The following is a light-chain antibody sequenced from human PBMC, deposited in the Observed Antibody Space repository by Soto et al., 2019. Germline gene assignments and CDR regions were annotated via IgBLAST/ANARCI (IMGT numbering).Light chain of an antibody. CDR1: QSVSSN. CDR3: QQYNNFWT. CDR2: GAS. Sequence: EVVMTQSPATLSVSPGERATLSCRASQSVSSNLAWYQQKPGQAPRLLIYGASTRATGSPARFSGSGSGTVFTLTISSLQSEDVAVYPCQQYNNFWTFGRGTKVEIK. V-gene: IGKV3-15*01. J-gene: IGKJ1*01.